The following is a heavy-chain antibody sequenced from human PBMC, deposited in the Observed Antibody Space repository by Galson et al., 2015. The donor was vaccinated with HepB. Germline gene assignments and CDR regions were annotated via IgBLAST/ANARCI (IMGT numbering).Heavy chain of an antibody. J-gene: IGHJ2*01. CDR2: INTNTGNP. CDR3: ARGLGVTTDWYFDL. D-gene: IGHD4-17*01. V-gene: IGHV7-4-1*02. CDR1: GYTFTSYA. Sequence: SVKVSCKASGYTFTSYAMNWVRQAPGQGLEWMGWINTNTGNPTYAQGFTGRFVFSLDTSVSTAYLQISSLKAEDTAVYYCARGLGVTTDWYFDLWGRGTLVTVSS.